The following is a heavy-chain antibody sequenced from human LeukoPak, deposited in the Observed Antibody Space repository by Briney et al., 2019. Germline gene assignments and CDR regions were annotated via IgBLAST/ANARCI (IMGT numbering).Heavy chain of an antibody. CDR3: ARTPYDILTGYYSSLDY. J-gene: IGHJ4*02. D-gene: IGHD3-9*01. CDR2: ISAYNGNT. CDR1: GYTFTSYG. Sequence: GASVKVSCKASGYTFTSYGISWVRQAPGQGLEWMGWISAYNGNTNYAQKLQGRVTMTTDTSTSTAYMELRSLRSDDTAAYYYARTPYDILTGYYSSLDYWGEGTLVTVSS. V-gene: IGHV1-18*01.